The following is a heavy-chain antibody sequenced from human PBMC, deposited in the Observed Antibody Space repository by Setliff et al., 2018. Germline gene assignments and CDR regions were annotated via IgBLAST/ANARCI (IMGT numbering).Heavy chain of an antibody. D-gene: IGHD3-10*01. CDR3: AGYQGAGSNYKVVNWFDP. CDR2: IYYSGLT. Sequence: SETLSLTCTVSGGSIRSSTHYWGWIRQPPGKGLEWIGTIYYSGLTYYTPSLRSRATISVDTSKNRFSLQLSSVTAADTAVYYCAGYQGAGSNYKVVNWFDPWGQGTLVTVSS. CDR1: GGSIRSSTHY. J-gene: IGHJ5*02. V-gene: IGHV4-39*02.